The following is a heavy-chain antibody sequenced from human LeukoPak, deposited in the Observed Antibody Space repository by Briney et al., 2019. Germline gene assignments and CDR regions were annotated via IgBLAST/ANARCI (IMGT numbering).Heavy chain of an antibody. CDR1: GFTFSNYA. V-gene: IGHV3-74*01. Sequence: SGGSLRLSCAASGFTFSNYAMNWVRQAPGKGLMYLSRNNGDGSTTNYADVVKGRFTMSRDNVKNTLYLQMNSLRVEDTAVYYCARDPRNVGLAPWGQGTLVTVSS. J-gene: IGHJ5*02. D-gene: IGHD2-15*01. CDR2: NNGDGSTT. CDR3: ARDPRNVGLAP.